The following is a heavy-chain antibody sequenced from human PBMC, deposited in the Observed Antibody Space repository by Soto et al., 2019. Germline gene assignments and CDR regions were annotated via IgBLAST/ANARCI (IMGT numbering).Heavy chain of an antibody. CDR2: IIPIFGIA. V-gene: IGHV1-69*08. CDR1: GGTFSRYS. CDR3: AREDRDRETGLVPAAIDGMDG. D-gene: IGHD2-2*01. J-gene: IGHJ6*02. Sequence: QVQLVQSGAEVKKPGSSVKVSCKASGGTFSRYSITWVRQAPGHGLEWIGRIIPIFGIASYAQKFQGRVTITADESRRTAYMELSSLRTDDTAVYYCAREDRDRETGLVPAAIDGMDGWGQGTTVTVSS.